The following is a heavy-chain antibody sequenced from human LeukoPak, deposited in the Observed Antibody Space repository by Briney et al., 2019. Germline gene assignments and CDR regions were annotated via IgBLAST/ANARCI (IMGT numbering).Heavy chain of an antibody. CDR1: GFTFSSYA. J-gene: IGHJ4*02. D-gene: IGHD2-2*01. Sequence: GGSLRLSCAASGFTFSSYAMHWVRQAPGKGLEWVAVISYDGSNKYYADSVKGRFTISRDNSKNTLYLQMNSLRAEDTAVYYCARDWGCSSTSCYESDYFYYWGQGTLVTVSS. CDR3: ARDWGCSSTSCYESDYFYY. V-gene: IGHV3-30*04. CDR2: ISYDGSNK.